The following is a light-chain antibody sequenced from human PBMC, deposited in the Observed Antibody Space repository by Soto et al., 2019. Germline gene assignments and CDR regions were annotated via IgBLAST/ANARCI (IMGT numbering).Light chain of an antibody. V-gene: IGKV3-20*01. Sequence: EIVLTQSPDTLSLSPGERATLSCRASQSVSSSYLAWYQQKVGQAPRLLIYGASSRTTGIPDRFSGSGFEKAFPLTISRLGLKDFVVYYCKKYGSSPPPPLGGGTKVDIK. CDR2: GAS. CDR3: KKYGSSPPPP. J-gene: IGKJ4*01. CDR1: QSVSSSY.